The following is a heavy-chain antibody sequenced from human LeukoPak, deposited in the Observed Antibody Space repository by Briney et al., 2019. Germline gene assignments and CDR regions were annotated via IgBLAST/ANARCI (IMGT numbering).Heavy chain of an antibody. J-gene: IGHJ6*02. V-gene: IGHV3-66*01. CDR2: IYSGGST. CDR3: AREVTYDGSGFV. Sequence: GGSLRLSCAASGFTVSSNYMSWVRQAPGKGLEWVSVIYSGGSTYYADSVKGRSTISRDNSKNTLYLQMNSLRAEDTAVYYCAREVTYDGSGFVWGQGTTVTVSS. D-gene: IGHD3-3*01. CDR1: GFTVSSNY.